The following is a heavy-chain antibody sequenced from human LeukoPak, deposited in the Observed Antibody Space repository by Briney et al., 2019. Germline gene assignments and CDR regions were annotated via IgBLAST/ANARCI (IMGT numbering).Heavy chain of an antibody. V-gene: IGHV1-69*13. CDR2: IIPIFGTA. J-gene: IGHJ4*02. D-gene: IGHD3-9*01. CDR1: GGTFSSYA. CDR3: ARDAGDQMGETVFFDY. Sequence: GASVKVSCKASGGTFSSYAISWVRQAPGQGLEWMGGIIPIFGTANYAQKFQGRVTITADESTSTAYMELSSLRSEDTAVYYCARDAGDQMGETVFFDYWGRGTLVTVSS.